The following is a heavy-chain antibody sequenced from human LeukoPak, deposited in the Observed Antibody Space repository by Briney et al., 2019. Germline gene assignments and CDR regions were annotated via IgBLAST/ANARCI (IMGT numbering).Heavy chain of an antibody. Sequence: PSETLSLTCTVSGGSISSYSCNWIWHPPPPGKELIGNVYNGEISKCNPSLKSRVTVSVDTIKSQFSLRLTSVTAADAAVYYCARYRGGCSGGSCYSWYFDLWGGGTLVTVSS. CDR2: VYNGEIS. J-gene: IGHJ2*01. V-gene: IGHV4-59*08. CDR3: ARYRGGCSGGSCYSWYFDL. D-gene: IGHD2-15*01. CDR1: GGSISSYS.